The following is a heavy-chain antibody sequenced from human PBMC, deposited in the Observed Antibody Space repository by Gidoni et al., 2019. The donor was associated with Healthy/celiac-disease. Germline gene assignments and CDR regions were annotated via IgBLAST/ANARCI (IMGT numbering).Heavy chain of an antibody. Sequence: QVQLVESGGGVVQPGRSLRLSCAASGFTFSSFAMHWVLQAPGKGLEWVAVISYDGSNKYYADSVKGRFTISRDNSKNTLYLQMNSLRAEDTAVYYCARDTAYYYDSSGYPPAGWYFDLWGRGTLVTVSS. J-gene: IGHJ2*01. CDR1: GFTFSSFA. CDR2: ISYDGSNK. D-gene: IGHD3-22*01. CDR3: ARDTAYYYDSSGYPPAGWYFDL. V-gene: IGHV3-30*04.